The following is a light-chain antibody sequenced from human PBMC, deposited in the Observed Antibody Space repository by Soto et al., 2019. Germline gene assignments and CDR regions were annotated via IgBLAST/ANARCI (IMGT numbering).Light chain of an antibody. Sequence: QSALTQPASVSGSPGQSITLSCTRTSSGVENYNLVSWYQHHPGKAPKLMIYEGSQRLSGVSDRFSGSQSGNTASLTISGLQAEDDADYYCSSYAGAVVFGGGTKVTVL. CDR3: SSYAGAVV. J-gene: IGLJ2*01. V-gene: IGLV2-23*01. CDR1: SSGVENYNL. CDR2: EGS.